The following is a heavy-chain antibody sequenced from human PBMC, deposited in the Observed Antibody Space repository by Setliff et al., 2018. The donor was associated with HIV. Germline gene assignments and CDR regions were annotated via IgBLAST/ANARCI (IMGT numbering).Heavy chain of an antibody. CDR3: TREGRGDPAMATTRIDY. V-gene: IGHV4-39*02. J-gene: IGHJ4*02. CDR2: IYYTGFA. CDR1: GDSISSGSYS. Sequence: SETLSLTCSVSGDSISSGSYSWGWIRQTPGKGLEWIGNIYYTGFAYYNPSLKSRVTISLDTSKTHFFLNLTSVTYADTAVYFCTREGRGDPAMATTRIDYWGQGKLVTVSS. D-gene: IGHD1-1*01.